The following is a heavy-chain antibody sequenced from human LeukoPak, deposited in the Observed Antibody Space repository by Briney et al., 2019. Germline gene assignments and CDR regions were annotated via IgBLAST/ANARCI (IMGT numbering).Heavy chain of an antibody. CDR3: ARDIMGSGFNEAFDI. V-gene: IGHV4-61*02. CDR1: GGSISSGSYY. D-gene: IGHD3-22*01. J-gene: IGHJ3*02. Sequence: SETRSLTCTVSGGSISSGSYYWSWIRQPAGKGLEWIGRIYTSGSTNYNPSLKSRVTISVDTSKNQFSLKLSSVTAPDTAVYYCARDIMGSGFNEAFDIWGQGTMVTVSS. CDR2: IYTSGST.